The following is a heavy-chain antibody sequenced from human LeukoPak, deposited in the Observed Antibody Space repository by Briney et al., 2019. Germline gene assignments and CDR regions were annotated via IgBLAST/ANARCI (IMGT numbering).Heavy chain of an antibody. D-gene: IGHD2-2*01. J-gene: IGHJ5*02. CDR3: ARGWCSSTSCYRVDWFDP. V-gene: IGHV1-3*01. CDR2: INAGNGNT. Sequence: ASVKVSCKASGYTFTSYAMHWVRQAPGQRLEWMGWINAGNGNTKYSQKFQGRVTITADKSTSTAYMELSSLRSEDTAVYYCARGWCSSTSCYRVDWFDPWGQGTLVTVSS. CDR1: GYTFTSYA.